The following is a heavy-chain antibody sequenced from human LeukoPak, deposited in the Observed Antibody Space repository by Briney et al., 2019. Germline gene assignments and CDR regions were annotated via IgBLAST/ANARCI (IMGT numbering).Heavy chain of an antibody. CDR2: INHSGST. J-gene: IGHJ4*02. CDR3: ARHPRVAAALRRASFDY. V-gene: IGHV4-34*01. CDR1: GGSFSGYY. D-gene: IGHD6-13*01. Sequence: SETLSLTCAVYGGSFSGYYWSWIRQPPGKGLEWIGEINHSGSTNYNPSLKSRVTISVDTSKNQFSLKLSSVTAADTAVYYCARHPRVAAALRRASFDYWGQGTLVTVSS.